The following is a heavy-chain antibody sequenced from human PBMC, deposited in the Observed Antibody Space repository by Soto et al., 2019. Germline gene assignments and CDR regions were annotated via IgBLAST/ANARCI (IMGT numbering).Heavy chain of an antibody. CDR3: ARDGAYSSSWFYYYYYYMYV. J-gene: IGHJ6*03. CDR1: GFTFSSYW. CDR2: IKQDGSEK. Sequence: EVQLVESGGGLVQPGGSLRLSCAASGFTFSSYWMSWVRQAPGKGLEWVANIKQDGSEKYYVDSVKGRFTISRDNAKNLLYLQMNSLRAEDTAVYYCARDGAYSSSWFYYYYYYMYVWGKGTTVTVSS. V-gene: IGHV3-7*01. D-gene: IGHD6-13*01.